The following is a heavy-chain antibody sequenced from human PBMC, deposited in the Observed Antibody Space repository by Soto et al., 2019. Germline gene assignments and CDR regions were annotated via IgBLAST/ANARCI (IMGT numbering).Heavy chain of an antibody. CDR1: GFTFGTTD. D-gene: IGHD3-10*01. CDR2: IDGSGGIT. J-gene: IGHJ5*02. Sequence: GGSLRRSCAASGFTFGTTDMSWVRQAPGEGLEWVSTIDGSGGITYYADSVKGRFTISRDNSRNTVYLQMNSLRGDDTALYYCVKNSGRFNTWGQGARVTVSS. CDR3: VKNSGRFNT. V-gene: IGHV3-23*01.